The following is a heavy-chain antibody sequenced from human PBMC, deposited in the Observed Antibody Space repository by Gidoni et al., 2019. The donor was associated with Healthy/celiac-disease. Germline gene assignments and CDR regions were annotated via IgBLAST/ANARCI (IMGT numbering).Heavy chain of an antibody. CDR1: GGSISSSSYY. J-gene: IGHJ3*02. V-gene: IGHV4-39*07. Sequence: QLQLQESGPGLVKPSETLSLTCTVSGGSISSSSYYWGWIRQPPGKGLEWIGSIYYSGSTYYNPSLKSRVTISVDTSKNQFSLKLSSVTAADTAVYYCARADHGFAFDIWGQGTMVTVSS. CDR3: ARADHGFAFDI. CDR2: IYYSGST.